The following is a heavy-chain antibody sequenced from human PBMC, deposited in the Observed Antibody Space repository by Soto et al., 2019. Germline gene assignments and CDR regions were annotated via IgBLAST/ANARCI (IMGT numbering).Heavy chain of an antibody. CDR1: GFTFSSYG. Sequence: GGFLRLSCAASGFTFSSYGMHWVRQAPGKGVEWVAVISYSGNDKYHVDSVKGRFTISRDNSKNTLYLQMNSLRAEDTAVYYCPKDSGRGSADYYFDYWGQGTLVTVSS. CDR2: ISYSGNDK. J-gene: IGHJ4*02. D-gene: IGHD3-10*01. CDR3: PKDSGRGSADYYFDY. V-gene: IGHV3-30*18.